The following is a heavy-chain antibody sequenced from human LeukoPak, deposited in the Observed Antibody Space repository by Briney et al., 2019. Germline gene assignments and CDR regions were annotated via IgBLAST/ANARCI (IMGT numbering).Heavy chain of an antibody. D-gene: IGHD4-23*01. J-gene: IGHJ4*02. CDR2: INPNSGGT. CDR3: ARDLDVPGAHGGNY. V-gene: IGHV1-2*06. CDR1: GYTFTGYY. Sequence: ASVKVSCKASGYTFTGYYMHWVRQAPGQGLEWMGRINPNSGGTNYAQKFQARVTMTRDTSISTAYMELSRLRSDDTAVYYCARDLDVPGAHGGNYWGQGTPVTVSS.